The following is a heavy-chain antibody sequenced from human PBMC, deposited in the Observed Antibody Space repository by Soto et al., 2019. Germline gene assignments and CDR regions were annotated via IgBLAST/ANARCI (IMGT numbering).Heavy chain of an antibody. J-gene: IGHJ5*02. V-gene: IGHV4-34*01. CDR2: INHSGST. Sequence: QVQLQQWGAGLLKPSETLSLTCAVYGGSFSGYYWSWIRQPPGKGLEWIGEINHSGSTNYNPSLKSQVAISLDTSKHQFSLKLRSVTAADPAVYYWARLGLNYRGRQVANWFAPWGQGTLVTVSS. CDR1: GGSFSGYY. CDR3: ARLGLNYRGRQVANWFAP. D-gene: IGHD1-7*01.